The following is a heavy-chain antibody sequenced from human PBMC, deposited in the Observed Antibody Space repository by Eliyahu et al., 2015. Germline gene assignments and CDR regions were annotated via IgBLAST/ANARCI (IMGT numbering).Heavy chain of an antibody. V-gene: IGHV3-74*01. CDR3: ARANYFGDYSLDY. J-gene: IGHJ4*02. CDR1: GXAFSNFW. D-gene: IGHD4-17*01. Sequence: EVQLVXSGGXLVQPGGSLRLXCAAXGXAFSNFWMHWVRQAPGKGXVWVSRINGDGSITIYADSVKGRFTISRDNAKNTLYLQMDSLRAEDTAVYYCARANYFGDYSLDYWGQGTLVTVSS. CDR2: INGDGSIT.